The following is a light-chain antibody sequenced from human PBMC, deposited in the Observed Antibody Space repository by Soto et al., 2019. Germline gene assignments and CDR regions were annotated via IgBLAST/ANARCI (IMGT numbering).Light chain of an antibody. CDR1: QTISSW. V-gene: IGKV1-5*03. Sequence: DIQLTQSPSTLSGTVGGRATNTSRASQTISSWLAWYKQKPGKAPKLLSYKASTLKSGVPSRFSGSGSGTEFTLTISSLPPDDFATEYRQHYKSYSEAFGQGTKVDI. CDR3: QHYKSYSEA. J-gene: IGKJ1*01. CDR2: KAS.